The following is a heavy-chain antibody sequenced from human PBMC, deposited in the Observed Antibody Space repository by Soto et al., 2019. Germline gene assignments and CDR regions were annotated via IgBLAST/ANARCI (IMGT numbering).Heavy chain of an antibody. CDR3: ARDLAAADY. CDR2: INPNGGST. V-gene: IGHV1-46*01. CDR1: GYILINYY. J-gene: IGHJ4*02. D-gene: IGHD6-13*01. Sequence: QVHLVQSGAEVKKPGASVKVSCKASGYILINYYIHWVRQAPGKGLEWIGIINPNGGSTNYAQKVRGRVTMASDTSTSTVYMDLSSLRSDDTAVYYCARDLAAADYWGQGTLVTVSS.